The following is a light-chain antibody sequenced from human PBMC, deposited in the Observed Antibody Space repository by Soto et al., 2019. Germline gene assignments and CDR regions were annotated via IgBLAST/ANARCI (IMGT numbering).Light chain of an antibody. V-gene: IGLV2-14*03. Sequence: QSALTQPASVSGSPGQSITISCTGTSSDVGGYNFVSWYQHHPGKAPKLIIYYVTNRPSGISNRFSGSKSGNTAYLTISRPQAEDEADYYCTSYTSSITYVFGTGTMLAVL. J-gene: IGLJ1*01. CDR2: YVT. CDR3: TSYTSSITYV. CDR1: SSDVGGYNF.